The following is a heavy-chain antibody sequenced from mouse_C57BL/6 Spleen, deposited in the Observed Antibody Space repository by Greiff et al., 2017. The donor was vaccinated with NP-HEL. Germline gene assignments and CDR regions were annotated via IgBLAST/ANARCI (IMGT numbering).Heavy chain of an antibody. CDR1: GYAFSSSW. Sequence: VQGVESGPELVKPGASVKISCKASGYAFSSSWMNWVKQRPGKGLEWIGRIYPGDGDTNYNGKFKGKATLTADKSSSTAYMQLSSLTSEDSAVYFCARNWAYYYAMDYWGQGTSVTVSS. V-gene: IGHV1-82*01. CDR3: ARNWAYYYAMDY. J-gene: IGHJ4*01. CDR2: IYPGDGDT. D-gene: IGHD4-1*01.